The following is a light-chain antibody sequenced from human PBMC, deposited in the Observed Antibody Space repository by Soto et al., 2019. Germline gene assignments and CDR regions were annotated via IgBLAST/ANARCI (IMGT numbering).Light chain of an antibody. J-gene: IGLJ2*01. CDR2: DVT. CDR1: SSDVGGYNS. Sequence: QSALTQPRSVSGSPGQSVTISCTGTSSDVGGYNSFSWYQHHPGKAPKLMIYDVTKRPSGVPDRFSGSKSSNTASLTISGLQAEDEADYYCCSYAGSRVVFGGGTKLTVL. V-gene: IGLV2-11*01. CDR3: CSYAGSRVV.